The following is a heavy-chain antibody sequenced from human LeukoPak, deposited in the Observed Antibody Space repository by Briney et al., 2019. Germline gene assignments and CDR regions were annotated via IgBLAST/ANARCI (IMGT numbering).Heavy chain of an antibody. J-gene: IGHJ5*02. CDR3: AREETYYYDSKVNWFDP. Sequence: GASVKVSCKASGYTFTGYNMHWVRQAPGQGLEWMGWINPNSGGTNYAQKSQGRVTMTRDTSISTAYMELSRLRSDDTAVYYCAREETYYYDSKVNWFDPWGQGTLVTVSS. V-gene: IGHV1-2*02. CDR2: INPNSGGT. CDR1: GYTFTGYN. D-gene: IGHD3-22*01.